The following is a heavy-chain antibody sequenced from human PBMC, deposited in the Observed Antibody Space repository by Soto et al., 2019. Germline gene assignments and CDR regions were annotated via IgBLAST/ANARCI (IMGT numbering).Heavy chain of an antibody. Sequence: QLQLQESGPGLVKPSETLSLTCTVSGDSISITSYYWGWVRQPPGKGLEWIGSIHYSGSTHYNPSLQSRVTISEDASKKQFSLKLRSVTAAATAVYYCASTKDETLYFDYWGQGTLVTVSS. CDR2: IHYSGST. CDR3: ASTKDETLYFDY. CDR1: GDSISITSYY. D-gene: IGHD2-15*01. V-gene: IGHV4-39*01. J-gene: IGHJ4*02.